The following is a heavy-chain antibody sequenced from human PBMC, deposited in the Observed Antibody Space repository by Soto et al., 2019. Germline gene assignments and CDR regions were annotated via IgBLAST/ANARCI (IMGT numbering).Heavy chain of an antibody. CDR3: AKRWELLG. CDR2: IKSKTDGGTT. V-gene: IGHV3-15*01. D-gene: IGHD2-15*01. CDR1: GFTFSNAW. Sequence: GGSLRLSCAASGFTFSNAWMTWVRQAPGKGLEWVGLIKSKTDGGTTDYAAPVKGRFTISRDDSKNTLYLQMNSLKTEDTAVYYCAKRWELLGGGEGTRVTVSS. J-gene: IGHJ4*02.